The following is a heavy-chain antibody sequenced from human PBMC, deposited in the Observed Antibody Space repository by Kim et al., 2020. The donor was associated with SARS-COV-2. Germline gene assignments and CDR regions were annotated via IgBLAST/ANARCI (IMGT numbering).Heavy chain of an antibody. Sequence: GGSLRLSCEASGFTFTTHWMTWVRQAPGKGLEWVANIKHDGRETNYVDSVRGRFTISRDSAENSVYLQMNSLTVDDTAVYYCARASIRSRRGPQYYIGALDVWGRGTAVIVSS. J-gene: IGHJ3*01. CDR3: ARASIRSRRGPQYYIGALDV. CDR2: IKHDGRET. D-gene: IGHD1-26*01. V-gene: IGHV3-7*03. CDR1: GFTFTTHW.